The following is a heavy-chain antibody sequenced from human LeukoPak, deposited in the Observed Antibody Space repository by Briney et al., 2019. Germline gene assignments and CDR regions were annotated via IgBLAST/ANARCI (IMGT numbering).Heavy chain of an antibody. CDR1: GGSISSYY. Sequence: SETLSLTCTVSGGSISSYYWSWIRQPPGKGLEWIGYIYYSGSTNYNPSLKSRVTISVDTSKNQFSLKLSSVTAADTAVYYCARVPGDMVVYWFDPWGQGTLVTVSS. J-gene: IGHJ5*02. CDR3: ARVPGDMVVYWFDP. V-gene: IGHV4-59*01. CDR2: IYYSGST. D-gene: IGHD2-21*02.